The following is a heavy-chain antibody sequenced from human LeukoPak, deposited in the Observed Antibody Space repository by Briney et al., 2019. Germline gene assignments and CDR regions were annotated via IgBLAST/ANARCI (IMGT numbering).Heavy chain of an antibody. CDR2: IYYSGST. Sequence: SETLSLTCTVPGGSISSYYWGWIRQPPGKGLGWIWYIYYSGSTNYNPSLKRRVTISVDTSKNPFSLKLSSVTAADTAVYYCARVSSGWHSPFDYWGQGSLVTVSS. V-gene: IGHV4-59*01. CDR3: ARVSSGWHSPFDY. J-gene: IGHJ4*02. D-gene: IGHD6-19*01. CDR1: GGSISSYY.